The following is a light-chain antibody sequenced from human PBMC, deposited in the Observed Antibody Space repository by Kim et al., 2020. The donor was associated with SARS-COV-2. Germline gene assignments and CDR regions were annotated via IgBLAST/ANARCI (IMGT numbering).Light chain of an antibody. CDR1: QGIRND. Sequence: ASVGDRVTISCRASQGIRNDLGWYQQKPGKAPRLLIYAASSLQSGVPSRFSGSGSGTDFTLSISSLQPEDFATYYCLQDYNYPWTFGQGTKVDIK. CDR2: AAS. J-gene: IGKJ1*01. V-gene: IGKV1-6*01. CDR3: LQDYNYPWT.